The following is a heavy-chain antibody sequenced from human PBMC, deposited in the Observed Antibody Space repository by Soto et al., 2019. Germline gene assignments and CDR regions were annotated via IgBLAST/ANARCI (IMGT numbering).Heavy chain of an antibody. Sequence: QVQLQESGPGLVKASQTLSLTCTVSGASVNSGDYYWSWVRQPPGRGLEWIGYIHYSETIYYNPSLKSRVQILVETFKNQFSLEVSSVPAADTAVYYCARAHRYYDYPDFWGQGTTVTVSS. J-gene: IGHJ3*01. CDR3: ARAHRYYDYPDF. D-gene: IGHD3-22*01. CDR2: IHYSETI. CDR1: GASVNSGDYY. V-gene: IGHV4-30-4*01.